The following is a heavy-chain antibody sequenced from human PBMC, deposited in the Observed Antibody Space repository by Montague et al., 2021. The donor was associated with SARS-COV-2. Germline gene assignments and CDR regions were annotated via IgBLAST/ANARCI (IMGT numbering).Heavy chain of an antibody. V-gene: IGHV4-4*07. CDR3: ARTPTRPLSLDS. D-gene: IGHD6-6*01. J-gene: IGHJ4*02. CDR1: GGSITGFS. CDR2: VTTSGTT. Sequence: SETLSLTCAVSGGSITGFSWSWVRQPAGKGLEWIGRVTTSGTTNYSPSLRGRVTMSVDTSKNQFSLNLNSVTAADTAIYYCARTPTRPLSLDSWGQGTLVTVPS.